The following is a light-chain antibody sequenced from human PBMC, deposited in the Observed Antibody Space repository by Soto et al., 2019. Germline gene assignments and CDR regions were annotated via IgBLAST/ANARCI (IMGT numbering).Light chain of an antibody. J-gene: IGLJ1*01. CDR3: SSYTSSSTLGYV. Sequence: QSALTQSRSVSGSPGQSVTIPCTGTSSDVGDYNLVSWYQRHPGKAPKLLIYEVSNRPSGVSNRFSGSKSGNTASLTISGLQAEDEADYYCSSYTSSSTLGYVFGTGTKLTVL. CDR2: EVS. V-gene: IGLV2-14*01. CDR1: SSDVGDYNL.